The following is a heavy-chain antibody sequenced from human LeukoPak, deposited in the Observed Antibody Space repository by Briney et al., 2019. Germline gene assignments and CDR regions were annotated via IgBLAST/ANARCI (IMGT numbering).Heavy chain of an antibody. CDR2: ISGSGGST. V-gene: IGHV3-23*01. CDR3: AKDLTVTPYFDY. J-gene: IGHJ4*02. CDR1: GFTFSSYA. D-gene: IGHD4-17*01. Sequence: GGSLRLSCAASGFTFSSYAMSWVRQAPGKGLEWVSAISGSGGSTYYADSVKGRFTISRDNSKNTLYLQMNSLRAEDAAVYYCAKDLTVTPYFDYWGQGTLVTVSS.